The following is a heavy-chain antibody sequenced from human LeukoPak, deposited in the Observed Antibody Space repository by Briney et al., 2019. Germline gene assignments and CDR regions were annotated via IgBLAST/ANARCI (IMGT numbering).Heavy chain of an antibody. J-gene: IGHJ4*02. V-gene: IGHV4-4*07. Sequence: KPSETLSLTCTVSGGFISSYYWSWIRQPAGKGLEWIGRIYTSGSTNYNPSLKSRGTMSVDTSKKQFSLKLSSVTAADTAVYYCASSSGWYAHDYWGQGTLVTVSS. CDR2: IYTSGST. CDR3: ASSSGWYAHDY. D-gene: IGHD6-19*01. CDR1: GGFISSYY.